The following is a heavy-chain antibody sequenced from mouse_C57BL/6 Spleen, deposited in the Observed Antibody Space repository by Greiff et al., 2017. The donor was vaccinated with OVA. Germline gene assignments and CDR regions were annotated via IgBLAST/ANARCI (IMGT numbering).Heavy chain of an antibody. CDR1: GFTFSSYA. J-gene: IGHJ2*01. V-gene: IGHV5-9-1*02. D-gene: IGHD4-1*01. CDR3: TREGNWDGGFDY. Sequence: EVHLVESGEGLVKPGGSLKLSCAASGFTFSSYAMSWVRQTPEKRLEWVAYISSGGDYIYYADTVKGRFTISRDNARNTLYLQMSSLKSEDTAMYYCTREGNWDGGFDYWGQGTTLTVSS. CDR2: ISSGGDYI.